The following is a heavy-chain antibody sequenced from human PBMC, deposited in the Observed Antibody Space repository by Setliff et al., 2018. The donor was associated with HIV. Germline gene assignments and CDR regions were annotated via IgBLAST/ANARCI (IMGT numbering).Heavy chain of an antibody. D-gene: IGHD1-1*01. CDR2: IKQDGSEE. Sequence: GSLRLSCAASGFTFSSYWMSWVRQPPGKGLEWVANIKQDGSEEYRVDSVKGRFTISRDNAKNSLYLQMNGLRAEDTAVYYCARENNWRLDYWGQGTLVTVSS. J-gene: IGHJ4*02. CDR3: ARENNWRLDY. V-gene: IGHV3-7*03. CDR1: GFTFSSYW.